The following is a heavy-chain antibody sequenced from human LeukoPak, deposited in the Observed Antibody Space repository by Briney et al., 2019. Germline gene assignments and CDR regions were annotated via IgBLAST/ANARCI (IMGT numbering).Heavy chain of an antibody. CDR2: MNPNSGNT. D-gene: IGHD2-2*01. V-gene: IGHV1-8*01. J-gene: IGHJ6*03. CDR3: ARVDIVVVPAAIYYYMDV. CDR1: GYTFTSYD. Sequence: ASVKVSCKASGYTFTSYDINWVRQATGQGPEWMGWMNPNSGNTGYAQKFQGRVTMTRNTSISTAYMELSSLRSEDTAVYYCARVDIVVVPAAIYYYMDVWGKGTTVTVSS.